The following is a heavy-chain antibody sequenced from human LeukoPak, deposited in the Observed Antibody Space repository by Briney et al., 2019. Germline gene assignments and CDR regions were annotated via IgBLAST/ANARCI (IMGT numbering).Heavy chain of an antibody. CDR3: ARIWYSSGYGMDV. CDR2: ISSSSSYI. J-gene: IGHJ6*02. CDR1: GFTFSDYY. V-gene: IGHV3-11*06. Sequence: GGSLRLSCAASGFTFSDYYMSWIRQAPGKGLEWVSSISSSSSYIYYADSVKGRFTISRDNAKNSLYLQMNSLRAEDTAVYYCARIWYSSGYGMDVWGQGTTVTVSS. D-gene: IGHD6-25*01.